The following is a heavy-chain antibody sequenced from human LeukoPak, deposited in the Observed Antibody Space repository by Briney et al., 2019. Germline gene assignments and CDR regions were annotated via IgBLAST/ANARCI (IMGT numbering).Heavy chain of an antibody. CDR3: AKIDRTYCSRSSCYALDY. CDR2: IYPGDSDT. V-gene: IGHV5-51*01. J-gene: IGHJ4*02. D-gene: IGHD2-2*01. Sequence: GESLKISCKASGYSFTSYWIAWVRQMPGKGLVWMGIIYPGDSDTRYSPSFQGQVTISADKSITTAYLQWSSLKASDTAMYYCAKIDRTYCSRSSCYALDYWGQGTLVTVSS. CDR1: GYSFTSYW.